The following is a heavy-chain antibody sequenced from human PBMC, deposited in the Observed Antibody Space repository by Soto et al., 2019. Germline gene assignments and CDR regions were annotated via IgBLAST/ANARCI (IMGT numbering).Heavy chain of an antibody. CDR3: ATLPYSEGPDI. Sequence: PGGSLRLSCAASGFRVSHNYMSWVRQAPGKGLEWVSVIFSGGSTYYADSVKGRFTISRDDSQNTVFLQMNSLRADDTALYYCATLPYSEGPDIWGQGTMVTVSS. D-gene: IGHD6-13*01. J-gene: IGHJ3*02. V-gene: IGHV3-66*01. CDR2: IFSGGST. CDR1: GFRVSHNY.